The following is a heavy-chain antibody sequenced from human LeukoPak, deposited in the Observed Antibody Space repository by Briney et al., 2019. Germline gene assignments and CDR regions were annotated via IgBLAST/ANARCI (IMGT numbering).Heavy chain of an antibody. D-gene: IGHD3-22*01. CDR2: ISYDGSNK. CDR1: GFTFSSYG. J-gene: IGHJ4*02. CDR3: ARDAVRYDSSGYSDY. V-gene: IGHV3-30*03. Sequence: GRSLRLSCAASGFTFSSYGMHWVRQAPGKGLEWVAVISYDGSNKYYADSVKGRFTISRDNSKNTLYLQTNSLRAEDTAVYYCARDAVRYDSSGYSDYWGQGTLVTVSS.